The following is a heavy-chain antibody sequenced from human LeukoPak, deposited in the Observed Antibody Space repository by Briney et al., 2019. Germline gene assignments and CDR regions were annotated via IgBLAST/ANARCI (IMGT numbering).Heavy chain of an antibody. D-gene: IGHD5-18*01. J-gene: IGHJ4*02. CDR1: GGSISSSSAY. CDR2: IYYSKNT. V-gene: IGHV4-39*01. Sequence: PSETLSLTCSVSGGSISSSSAYWGWIRQPPGKGLEWIGSIYYSKNTYYNPSLKSRVTISADTSKNQFSLTLGSVSATDTAVYYCVSPRGFSYGYFDYWGQGALVTVSS. CDR3: VSPRGFSYGYFDY.